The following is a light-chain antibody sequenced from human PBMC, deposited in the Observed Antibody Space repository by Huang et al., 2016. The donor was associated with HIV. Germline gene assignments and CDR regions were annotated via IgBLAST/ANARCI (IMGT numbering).Light chain of an antibody. J-gene: IGKJ2*01. V-gene: IGKV3-15*01. CDR3: QQYNNWPHT. CDR2: GAS. Sequence: EIVMTQSPATLSVSPGERATLSCRASQSVSSNLAWYQQKPGQAPRLLIYGASTRATGSPARFSGTGSGTEFTLTISSLQSEDCAVYNCQQYNNWPHTFGQGTKLEIK. CDR1: QSVSSN.